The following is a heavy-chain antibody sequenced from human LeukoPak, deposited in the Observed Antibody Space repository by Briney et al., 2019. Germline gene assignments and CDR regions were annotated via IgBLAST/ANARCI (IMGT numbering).Heavy chain of an antibody. Sequence: ASVKVSCKASGYTFTSYDINWVRQATGPGREGMGWMNPNSGNTGYAQKFQGRVTMTRNTSRSTAYMELSSLRSEDTAVYYCARGQKGEQRLDMDVWGKGTTVTVSS. CDR2: MNPNSGNT. V-gene: IGHV1-8*01. CDR1: GYTFTSYD. CDR3: ARGQKGEQRLDMDV. D-gene: IGHD1-1*01. J-gene: IGHJ6*03.